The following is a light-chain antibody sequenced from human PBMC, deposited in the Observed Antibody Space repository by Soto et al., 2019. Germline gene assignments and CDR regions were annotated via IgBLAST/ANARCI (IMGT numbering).Light chain of an antibody. CDR2: TND. J-gene: IGLJ1*01. CDR1: SSNMGSNT. V-gene: IGLV1-44*01. CDR3: AVWDDSLNGHV. Sequence: QSALTQPPSASGTPGQRVTISCFGSSSNMGSNTVHWFQQLPGSAPKPLIYTNDQRPSGVPERFSGSNSGTSASLTISGLQSEDEADYYCAVWDDSLNGHVFGTGTKVTVL.